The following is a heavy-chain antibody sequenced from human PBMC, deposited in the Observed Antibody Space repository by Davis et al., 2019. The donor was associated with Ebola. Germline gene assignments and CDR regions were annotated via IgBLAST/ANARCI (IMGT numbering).Heavy chain of an antibody. D-gene: IGHD4/OR15-4a*01. CDR2: IYTSGST. J-gene: IGHJ6*02. Sequence: PSETLSLTCTVSGGAISRFYWSWIRQSAGKGLEWVGRIYTSGSTNYNPSLRSRVTMSVDTSKNKLFLKLRSVTAADTAVYYCARELVPTTITRYYGMDVWGQGTTVTVSS. CDR3: ARELVPTTITRYYGMDV. V-gene: IGHV4-4*07. CDR1: GGAISRFY.